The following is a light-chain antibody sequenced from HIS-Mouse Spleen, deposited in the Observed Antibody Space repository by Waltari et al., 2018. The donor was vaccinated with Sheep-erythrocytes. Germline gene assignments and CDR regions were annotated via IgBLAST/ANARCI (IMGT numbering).Light chain of an antibody. Sequence: SYELTQPPSVSVSPGQTASITCSGDKLGDKYACWYQQKPGQSPVLVIYQDSKRTSGTPGRFSGYNSGNTATLTISGTQAMDEADYYCQAWDSSTVVFGGGTKLTVL. CDR2: QDS. CDR1: KLGDKY. J-gene: IGLJ2*01. V-gene: IGLV3-1*01. CDR3: QAWDSSTVV.